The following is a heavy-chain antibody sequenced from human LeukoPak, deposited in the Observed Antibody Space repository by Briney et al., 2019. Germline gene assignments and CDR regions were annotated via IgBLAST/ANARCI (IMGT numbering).Heavy chain of an antibody. CDR3: ARDSSSSWYNWFDP. V-gene: IGHV4-39*07. CDR1: GGSISSSSYY. Sequence: SETLSLTCTVSGGSISSSSYYWGWIRQPPGKGLEWIGSIYYSGSTYYNPSLKSRVTISVDTSKSQFSLKLSSVTAADTAVYYCARDSSSSWYNWFDPWGQGTLVTVSS. D-gene: IGHD6-13*01. CDR2: IYYSGST. J-gene: IGHJ5*02.